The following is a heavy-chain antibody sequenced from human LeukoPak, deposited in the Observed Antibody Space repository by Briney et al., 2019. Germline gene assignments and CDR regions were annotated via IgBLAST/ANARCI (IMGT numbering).Heavy chain of an antibody. CDR3: ARDQRGFSYSKYYFDY. V-gene: IGHV3-7*01. D-gene: IGHD5-18*01. Sequence: GGSLTLSCSAYAFTFSSYWMSWVRQAPGQGLEWVANIKQDGSEKYYVDSVKGRFTISRDNAKNSLYLQMNSLRAEDPAVYYCARDQRGFSYSKYYFDYWGQGTLVTVSS. CDR1: AFTFSSYW. CDR2: IKQDGSEK. J-gene: IGHJ4*02.